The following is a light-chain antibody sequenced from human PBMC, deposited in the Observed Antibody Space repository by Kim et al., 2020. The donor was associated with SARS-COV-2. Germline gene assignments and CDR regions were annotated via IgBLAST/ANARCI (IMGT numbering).Light chain of an antibody. J-gene: IGLJ2*01. CDR3: QAWDSITVV. V-gene: IGLV3-1*01. Sequence: SYELTQPPSVSVSPGQTATITCSGNKLEDKYTCWYQQKPGQSPVLVIYQDTKRPSGIPERFSGSKSGNTATLTISRTQAMDEADYYCQAWDSITVVFGGGTKLTVL. CDR1: KLEDKY. CDR2: QDT.